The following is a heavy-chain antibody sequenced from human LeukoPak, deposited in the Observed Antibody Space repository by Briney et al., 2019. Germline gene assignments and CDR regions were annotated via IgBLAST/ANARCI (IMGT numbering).Heavy chain of an antibody. CDR2: INPNSGGT. CDR3: ARGRYDFWSGYPYFDY. V-gene: IGHV1-2*02. J-gene: IGHJ4*02. Sequence: ASVKVSCKASGYTFTGYYMHWVRQAPGQGLEWMGWINPNSGGTNYAQKFQGRVTMTRDTSISTAYMELSRLRSDDTAVYYCARGRYDFWSGYPYFDYWGQGTLVTVSS. D-gene: IGHD3-3*01. CDR1: GYTFTGYY.